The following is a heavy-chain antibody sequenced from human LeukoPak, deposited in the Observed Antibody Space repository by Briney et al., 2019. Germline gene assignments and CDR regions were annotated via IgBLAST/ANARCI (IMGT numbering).Heavy chain of an antibody. Sequence: PGGSLRLSCAASGFTFSSYEMNWVRQAPGKGLEWISYISSSGSTIYYADSVKGRFTISRDNAKNSLYLQMNSLRAEDTAVYYCAKVAWSYYYDSSGYSILDYWGQGTLVTVSS. CDR3: AKVAWSYYYDSSGYSILDY. V-gene: IGHV3-48*03. CDR2: ISSSGSTI. CDR1: GFTFSSYE. D-gene: IGHD3-22*01. J-gene: IGHJ4*02.